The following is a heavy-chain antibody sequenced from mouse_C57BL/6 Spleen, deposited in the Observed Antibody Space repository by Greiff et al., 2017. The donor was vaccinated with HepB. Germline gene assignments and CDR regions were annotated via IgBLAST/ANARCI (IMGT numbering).Heavy chain of an antibody. D-gene: IGHD2-14*01. J-gene: IGHJ2*01. V-gene: IGHV1-50*01. Sequence: VQLQQPGAELVKPGASVKLSCKASGYTFTSYWMQWVKQRPGQGLEWIGEIDPSDSYTNYNQKFKGKATLTVDTSSSTAYMQLSSLTSEDSAVYYCARGGLGTGDYWGQGTTLTVSS. CDR2: IDPSDSYT. CDR1: GYTFTSYW. CDR3: ARGGLGTGDY.